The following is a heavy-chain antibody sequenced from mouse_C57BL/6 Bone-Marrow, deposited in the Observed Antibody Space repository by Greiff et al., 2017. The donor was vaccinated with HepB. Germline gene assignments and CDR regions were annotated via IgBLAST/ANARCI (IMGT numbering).Heavy chain of an antibody. CDR1: GFSLTSYG. CDR3: ARHVYRSSYWYFDV. D-gene: IGHD1-1*01. V-gene: IGHV2-6-1*01. Sequence: VKLKESGPGLVAPSQSLSITCTVSGFSLTSYGVHWVRQPPGKGLEWLVVIWSDGSTTYNSALKSRLSLSKDNSKSQVFLKMNSLQTDDTAMYYCARHVYRSSYWYFDVWGTGTTVTVSS. CDR2: IWSDGST. J-gene: IGHJ1*03.